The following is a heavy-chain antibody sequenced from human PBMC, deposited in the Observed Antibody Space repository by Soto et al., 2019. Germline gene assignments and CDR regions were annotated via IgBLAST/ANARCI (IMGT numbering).Heavy chain of an antibody. V-gene: IGHV4-61*01. CDR3: ARGPVVTPFVDY. CDR2: IYYSGTT. D-gene: IGHD2-21*02. Sequence: ETLSLTCTVSGGSVTSGNYYWSWIRQPPGKGLEWIGHIYYSGTTNYNPSLKSRVTISIDASKNQFSLKLSSVTAADTAVYYCARGPVVTPFVDYWGQGTLVTVSS. CDR1: GGSVTSGNYY. J-gene: IGHJ4*02.